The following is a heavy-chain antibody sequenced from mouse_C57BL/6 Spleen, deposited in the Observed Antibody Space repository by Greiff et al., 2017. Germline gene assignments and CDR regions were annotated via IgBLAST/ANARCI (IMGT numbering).Heavy chain of an antibody. Sequence: EVQLVEPGPGLVKPSPSLSLTCSVTGYSFTSGYYWNWIRQFPGNKLECMGYIRYDGSNNYNQTLKNRISITLDTSKNQLFLKLKCVTTEDTATYDCARDLGSGKGAWLAYWGQGTLVTVSA. CDR1: GYSFTSGYY. CDR2: IRYDGSN. J-gene: IGHJ3*01. D-gene: IGHD6-2*01. CDR3: ARDLGSGKGAWLAY. V-gene: IGHV3-6*01.